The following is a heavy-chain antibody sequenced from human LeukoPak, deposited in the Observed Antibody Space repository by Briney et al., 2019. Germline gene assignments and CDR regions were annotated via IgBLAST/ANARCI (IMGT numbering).Heavy chain of an antibody. CDR1: GASINSTNFY. J-gene: IGHJ4*02. CDR3: TRGHQQVFDS. V-gene: IGHV4-39*01. D-gene: IGHD6-13*01. Sequence: PSETLSLTCSVSGASINSTNFYWSWIRQPPGKGLESIGSISYTGNTYSNPSLNSRVTVSVDTSKNQFSLKLSSVTAADTAVYYCTRGHQQVFDSWGQGTLVTVSS. CDR2: ISYTGNT.